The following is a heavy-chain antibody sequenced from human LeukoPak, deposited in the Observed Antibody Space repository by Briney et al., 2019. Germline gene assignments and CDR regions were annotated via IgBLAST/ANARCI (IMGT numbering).Heavy chain of an antibody. CDR3: ARAPSEIGGYYPEYFRH. J-gene: IGHJ1*01. CDR2: IGSRADTT. CDR1: GFTFNTYA. D-gene: IGHD3-22*01. Sequence: GGSLRLSCAASGFTFNTYAMTWVRQAPGKGPEWVSAIGSRADTTDYADSVKGRFTISRDNAKNTVSLQMNSLRAEDTGVYYCARAPSEIGGYYPEYFRHWGQGTLVTVSS. V-gene: IGHV3-23*01.